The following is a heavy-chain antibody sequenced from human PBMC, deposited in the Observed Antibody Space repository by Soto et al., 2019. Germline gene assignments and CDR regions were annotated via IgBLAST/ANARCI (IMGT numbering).Heavy chain of an antibody. V-gene: IGHV5-10-1*01. J-gene: IGHJ5*02. CDR1: GYTFTSYW. CDR2: IDASDSNT. CDR3: ARREPLMNWNPPQNRFDP. D-gene: IGHD1-1*01. Sequence: PGESLKISCSGSGYTFTSYWISWVRQMPGKGLEWMGRIDASDSNTNYSPSFQGHVTISADKSISTAYLQWSSLKASDTAMYYCARREPLMNWNPPQNRFDPWGQGTLVTVYS.